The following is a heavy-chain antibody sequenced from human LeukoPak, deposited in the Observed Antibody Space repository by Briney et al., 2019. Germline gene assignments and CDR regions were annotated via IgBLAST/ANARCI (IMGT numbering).Heavy chain of an antibody. CDR2: IYYSGST. Sequence: SETLSLTCTVSGGSISSYYWSWIRQPPGKGLEWIGYIYYSGSTNYNPSLKSRVTISVDTSKNQFSLKLSSVTAADTAVYYCARGMVTRIEGSSNYYYYMDVWGKGTTVTVSS. J-gene: IGHJ6*03. D-gene: IGHD2-15*01. CDR3: ARGMVTRIEGSSNYYYYMDV. CDR1: GGSISSYY. V-gene: IGHV4-59*01.